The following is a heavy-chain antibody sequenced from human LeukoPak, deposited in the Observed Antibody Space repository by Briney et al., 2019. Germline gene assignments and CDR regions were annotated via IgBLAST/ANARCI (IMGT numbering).Heavy chain of an antibody. D-gene: IGHD3-22*01. J-gene: IGHJ6*03. Sequence: SVKVSCKASGYTFTSYGISWVRQAPGQGLEWMGGIIPIFGTANYAQKFQGRVTITTDESTSTAYMELSSLRSEDTAVYYCARDYYDSSGNPGRRGYYYYMDVWGKGTTVTVSS. V-gene: IGHV1-69*05. CDR1: GYTFTSYG. CDR2: IIPIFGTA. CDR3: ARDYYDSSGNPGRRGYYYYMDV.